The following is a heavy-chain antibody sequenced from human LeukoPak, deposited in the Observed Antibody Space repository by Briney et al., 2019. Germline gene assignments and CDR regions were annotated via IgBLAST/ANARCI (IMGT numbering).Heavy chain of an antibody. CDR3: ARSFGARYQLLFDY. CDR1: GGSISSGYYY. V-gene: IGHV4-30-4*08. J-gene: IGHJ4*02. D-gene: IGHD2-2*01. CDR2: IYYSGST. Sequence: SETLSLTCTVSGGSISSGYYYWSWIRQPPGEGLECVGYIYYSGSTYYNPSLKSRVTISVDTSKNQFSLKLSSVTAADTAVYYCARSFGARYQLLFDYWGQGTLVTVSS.